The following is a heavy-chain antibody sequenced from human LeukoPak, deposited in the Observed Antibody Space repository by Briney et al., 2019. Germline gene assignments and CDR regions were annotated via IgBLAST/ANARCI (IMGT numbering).Heavy chain of an antibody. V-gene: IGHV3-48*02. CDR2: ISSSSSTI. CDR3: ARDGFEPYCGGDCYSPLYFDL. D-gene: IGHD2-21*02. J-gene: IGHJ2*01. CDR1: GFAFSSYS. Sequence: PGGSLRLSCAASGFAFSSYSMNWVRQAPGRGLEWVSYISSSSSTIYYADSVKGRFTISRDNAKNSLYLQMNSLRDEDTAVYYCARDGFEPYCGGDCYSPLYFDLWGRGTLVTVSS.